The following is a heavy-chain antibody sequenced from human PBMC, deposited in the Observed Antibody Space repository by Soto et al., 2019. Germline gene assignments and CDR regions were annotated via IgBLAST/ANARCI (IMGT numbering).Heavy chain of an antibody. V-gene: IGHV4-31*03. CDR3: ARGGIAGHWFDP. CDR2: IFHSGST. Sequence: QVQLQESGPGLLKPSLTLSLNCNVSNGYINSGGFYWSWIRQHPGKGLEWIGYIFHSGSTLYNPSLNSRVSLSADTSKNQLSLNLWSVTVADTAVYYCARGGIAGHWFDPWGQGILVTVSS. CDR1: NGYINSGGFY. D-gene: IGHD6-13*01. J-gene: IGHJ5*02.